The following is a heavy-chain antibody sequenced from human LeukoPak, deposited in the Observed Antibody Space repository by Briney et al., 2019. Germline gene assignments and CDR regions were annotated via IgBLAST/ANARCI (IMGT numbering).Heavy chain of an antibody. CDR2: IHDSGST. D-gene: IGHD1-26*01. J-gene: IGHJ5*02. V-gene: IGHV4-59*01. CDR3: ATYIVGAYNWCDP. CDR1: GGSISSYY. Sequence: SETLSLXCAVSGGSISSYYWSWIRQPPGKGLEWIGYIHDSGSTNYNPSLNNRVTFSLDTSKNQFFLKLSSVTAADTAVYYCATYIVGAYNWCDPWGQGTLVTVSS.